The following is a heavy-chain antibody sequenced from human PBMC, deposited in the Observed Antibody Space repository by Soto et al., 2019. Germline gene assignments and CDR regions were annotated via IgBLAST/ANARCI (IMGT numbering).Heavy chain of an antibody. D-gene: IGHD3-10*01. CDR2: ISGNGDRT. V-gene: IGHV3-23*01. CDR1: AFAFSRSA. J-gene: IGHJ5*02. Sequence: EVQLLESGGGLVQPGGSLRLSCAASAFAFSRSAMSWVRQTPGKGLEWVSAISGNGDRTFYPDSVKGRFTISRDNSENTLYLQMNSLRVEDTAVYYCAKGLSGSAAYQYFDPWGQGTLVTVSS. CDR3: AKGLSGSAAYQYFDP.